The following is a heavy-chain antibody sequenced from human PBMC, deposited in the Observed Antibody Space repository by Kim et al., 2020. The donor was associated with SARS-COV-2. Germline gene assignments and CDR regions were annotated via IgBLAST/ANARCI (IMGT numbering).Heavy chain of an antibody. Sequence: GGSLRLSCAASGFTFSSYGMHWVRQAPGKGLEWVAVISYDGSNKYYADSVKGRFTISRDNSKNTLYLQMNSLRAEDTAVYYCAKDLEAAATNWGQGTLVTVSS. CDR3: AKDLEAAATN. J-gene: IGHJ4*02. CDR1: GFTFSSYG. V-gene: IGHV3-30*18. CDR2: ISYDGSNK. D-gene: IGHD6-13*01.